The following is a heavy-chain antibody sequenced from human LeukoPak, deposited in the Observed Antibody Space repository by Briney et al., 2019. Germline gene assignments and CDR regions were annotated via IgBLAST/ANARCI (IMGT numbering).Heavy chain of an antibody. CDR2: IYSGGST. D-gene: IGHD5-18*01. CDR1: GFTVSSNY. Sequence: TGGSLRLSCAASGFTVSSNYMSWVRQAPGKGLEWVSVIYSGGSTYYADSVKGRFTIPRDNSKNTLYLQMNSLRAEDTAVYYCARVGDTAMALDYWGQGTLVTVSS. CDR3: ARVGDTAMALDY. V-gene: IGHV3-66*01. J-gene: IGHJ4*02.